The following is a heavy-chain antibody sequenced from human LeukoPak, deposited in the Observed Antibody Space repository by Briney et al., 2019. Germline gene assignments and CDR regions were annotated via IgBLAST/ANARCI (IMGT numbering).Heavy chain of an antibody. J-gene: IGHJ4*02. Sequence: GGSLRLSCSASGFTFSRYAMHWVRQAPGKGLEYVSGISSRGDSAYYADSVKGRITISRDNSRNTLYLQMSSLRAEDTAVYYCVKLGTLGGTYGPFDYWGQGTLVTVSS. V-gene: IGHV3-64D*06. CDR2: ISSRGDSA. CDR3: VKLGTLGGTYGPFDY. CDR1: GFTFSRYA. D-gene: IGHD1-26*01.